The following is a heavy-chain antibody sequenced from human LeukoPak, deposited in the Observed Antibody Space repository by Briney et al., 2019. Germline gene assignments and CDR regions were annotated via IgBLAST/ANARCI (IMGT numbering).Heavy chain of an antibody. Sequence: PGGSLRLSCVASGFTFNNYSMNWVCQAPGKGLEWVSSISSSSTYIYHADSVKGRFTISRDNAKNSLYLQMNSLRAEDTAVYYCARDSGIYRTIDYWGQGTLVTVSS. D-gene: IGHD1-26*01. CDR2: ISSSSTYI. V-gene: IGHV3-21*01. CDR1: GFTFNNYS. CDR3: ARDSGIYRTIDY. J-gene: IGHJ4*02.